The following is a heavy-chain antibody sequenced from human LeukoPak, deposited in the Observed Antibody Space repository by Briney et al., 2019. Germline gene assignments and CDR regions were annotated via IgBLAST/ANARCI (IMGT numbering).Heavy chain of an antibody. CDR1: GYSISSGFY. CDR3: ARRVGSSDCFDY. CDR2: VYHGGSS. J-gene: IGHJ4*02. V-gene: IGHV4-38-2*02. D-gene: IGHD6-6*01. Sequence: SETLSLTCTVSGYSISSGFYWGWIRQPPGKGLEWIGNVYHGGSSYYNPSLKSRVTISVDTSKNQFSLNLYSVTAADTAVYYRARRVGSSDCFDYWGQGTLVTVSS.